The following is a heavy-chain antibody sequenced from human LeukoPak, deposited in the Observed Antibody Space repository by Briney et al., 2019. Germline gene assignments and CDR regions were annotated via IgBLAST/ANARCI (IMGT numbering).Heavy chain of an antibody. CDR3: ARASDSSGYSSDAFDI. Sequence: PGGSLRLSCAVSGFTFSSYWMHWVRQHPGKGLVWVSRINSDGSSTSYADSVKGRFTISVDNAKNKLYLQMNSLRAEDTAVYYCARASDSSGYSSDAFDIWGQGTMVTVSS. CDR1: GFTFSSYW. CDR2: INSDGSST. D-gene: IGHD3-22*01. V-gene: IGHV3-74*01. J-gene: IGHJ3*02.